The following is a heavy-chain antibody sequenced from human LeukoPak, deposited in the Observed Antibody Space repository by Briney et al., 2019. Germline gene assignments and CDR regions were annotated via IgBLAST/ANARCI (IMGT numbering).Heavy chain of an antibody. CDR2: LGAGGDA. J-gene: IGHJ4*02. D-gene: IGHD3-9*01. V-gene: IGHV3-13*01. CDR1: GFALSNYD. CDR3: AKDPSRKLRNFDWSFYYFDY. Sequence: PGGSLRLSCVASGFALSNYDMHWVRQGTGKGLEWVSALGAGGDAYYAASVKGRFTISREKAKNSWYLQMNSLRAEDTAVYYCAKDPSRKLRNFDWSFYYFDYWGQGTLVTVSS.